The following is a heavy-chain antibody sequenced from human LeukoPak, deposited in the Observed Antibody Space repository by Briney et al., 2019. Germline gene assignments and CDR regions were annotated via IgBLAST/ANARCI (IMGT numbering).Heavy chain of an antibody. CDR2: LNRKTGGT. D-gene: IGHD2-21*02. CDR3: GRVTANNVSWFDP. CDR1: GSTLTDHY. Sequence: SVNLSCKSSGSTLTDHYIHWVRHGPGQGLEWMGWLNRKTGGTKYARTVQGRVTMTKDQSISTVYMELSRLTADDTAVYYCGRVTANNVSWFDPWGQGTLVTVSS. V-gene: IGHV1-2*02. J-gene: IGHJ5*02.